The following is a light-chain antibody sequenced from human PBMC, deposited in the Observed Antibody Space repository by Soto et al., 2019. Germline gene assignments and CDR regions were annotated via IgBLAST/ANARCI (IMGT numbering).Light chain of an antibody. CDR2: SAS. J-gene: IGKJ4*01. Sequence: DIQLTQSPSFLSAFVGDTVTITCRASQAMSTYLAWYQQKPGKVPKLLIRSASTLQSGVPPRFSGGGSGTGFTLTFRTLQPADSGIYSCPQLNGYQLAFGGGTNVEIK. V-gene: IGKV1-9*01. CDR3: PQLNGYQLA. CDR1: QAMSTY.